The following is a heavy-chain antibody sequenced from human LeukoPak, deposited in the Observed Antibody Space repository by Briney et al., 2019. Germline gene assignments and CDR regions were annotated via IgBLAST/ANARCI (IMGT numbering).Heavy chain of an antibody. CDR2: ISAYNSNT. CDR3: AKDQGRGYTYGLYYFDY. D-gene: IGHD5-18*01. Sequence: VASVKVSCKASGYTFTSYGISWVRQAPGQGLEWMGWISAYNSNTNYAQKFQGRVTMTRDTSISTAYMELSRLRSDDTAVYYCAKDQGRGYTYGLYYFDYWGQGTLVTVSS. CDR1: GYTFTSYG. V-gene: IGHV1-18*01. J-gene: IGHJ4*02.